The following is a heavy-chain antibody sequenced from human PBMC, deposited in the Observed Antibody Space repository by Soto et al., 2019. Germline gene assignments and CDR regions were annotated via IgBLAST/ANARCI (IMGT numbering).Heavy chain of an antibody. D-gene: IGHD2-8*02. V-gene: IGHV4-4*07. CDR2: FSLSGTT. Sequence: SETLSLTCTVSGTSITGTSYWSWIRQPAGKGLEWIGRFSLSGTTNYNPSLRSRVTMSADVSKNQFSLRLTSVTAADTALYYCARGMTPPGAPAWYYFDSWGQGTLVTVSS. CDR1: GTSITGTSY. J-gene: IGHJ4*02. CDR3: ARGMTPPGAPAWYYFDS.